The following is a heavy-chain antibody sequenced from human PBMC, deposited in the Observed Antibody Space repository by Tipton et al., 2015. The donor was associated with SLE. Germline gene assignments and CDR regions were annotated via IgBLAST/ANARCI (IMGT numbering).Heavy chain of an antibody. J-gene: IGHJ4*02. Sequence: TLSLTCTVSGGSISSSSYYWGWIRQPPGKGLEWIGSIYYSGSTYYNPSLKSRVTISVDTSKNQFSLKLSSVTAADTAVYYCARDPANYLLDYWGQGTLVTVSS. D-gene: IGHD1-7*01. CDR2: IYYSGST. CDR3: ARDPANYLLDY. CDR1: GGSISSSSYY. V-gene: IGHV4-39*07.